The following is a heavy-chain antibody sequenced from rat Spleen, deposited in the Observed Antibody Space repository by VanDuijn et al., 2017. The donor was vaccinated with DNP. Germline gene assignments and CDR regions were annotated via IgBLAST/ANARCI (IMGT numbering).Heavy chain of an antibody. V-gene: IGHV5-22*01. CDR3: ARRAYYGLSFYFDF. J-gene: IGHJ2*01. CDR1: GFTFSDYY. CDR2: ISYDGGST. Sequence: EVQLVESGGGLVQPGRSLKLSCAASGFTFSDYYMAWVRQAPTKGLEWVAYISYDGGSTYHGDSVKGRFTLSRNNAKTTLYLQMDSLRSEDTATYYCARRAYYGLSFYFDFWGQGVMVTVSS. D-gene: IGHD1-6*01.